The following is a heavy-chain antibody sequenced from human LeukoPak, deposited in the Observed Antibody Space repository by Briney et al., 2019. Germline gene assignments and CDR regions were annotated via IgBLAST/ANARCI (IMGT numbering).Heavy chain of an antibody. CDR2: IDWDDDK. Sequence: SGPTLVNPTQPLTLTCTFSGFSLSTSGMRVSWIRQPPGKALEWLALIDWDDDKFYSTSLKTRLTISKDTSKNQVVLTMTNMDPVDTATYYCARDYYDSSGYYFDYWGQGTLVTVSS. D-gene: IGHD3-22*01. CDR1: GFSLSTSGMR. CDR3: ARDYYDSSGYYFDY. V-gene: IGHV2-70*04. J-gene: IGHJ4*02.